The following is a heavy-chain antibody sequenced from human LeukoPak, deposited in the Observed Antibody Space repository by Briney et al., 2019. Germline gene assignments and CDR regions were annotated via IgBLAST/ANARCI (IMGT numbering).Heavy chain of an antibody. CDR2: IYYSGST. D-gene: IGHD1-26*01. Sequence: SETLSLTCTVSGGSISSSSYYWGWIRQPPGKGLEWIGSIYYSGSTYYNPSLSSRVTISVDTSKNQFSLKLTSVTAADTAVYYCATGRARGATDYWGQGTLVIVSS. J-gene: IGHJ4*02. V-gene: IGHV4-39*07. CDR1: GGSISSSSYY. CDR3: ATGRARGATDY.